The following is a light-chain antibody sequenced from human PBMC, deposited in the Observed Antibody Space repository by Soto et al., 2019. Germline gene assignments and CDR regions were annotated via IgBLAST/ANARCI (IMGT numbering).Light chain of an antibody. CDR3: SSYTSSSTPVV. J-gene: IGLJ2*01. CDR1: SSDVGGYNY. Sequence: QSALTQPASVSGSPGQSITISCTGTSSDVGGYNYVSWYQQHPGKAPKLMIYEVSNRPSGVSNRFSGSKSGNTASLTISGLQADDEADYHCSSYTSSSTPVVFGGGTTLTVL. CDR2: EVS. V-gene: IGLV2-14*01.